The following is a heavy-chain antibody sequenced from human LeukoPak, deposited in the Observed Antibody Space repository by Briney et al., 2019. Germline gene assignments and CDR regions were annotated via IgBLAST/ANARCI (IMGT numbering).Heavy chain of an antibody. CDR2: IYYSGST. V-gene: IGHV4-59*01. CDR1: GGSISSYY. J-gene: IGHJ3*02. CDR3: ARSRRTSGWYGAFDI. D-gene: IGHD6-19*01. Sequence: PSETLSLTCNVSGGSISSYYWNWIRQPPGQGLEWIGHIYYSGSTHYNPSLKSRVTISVDTSKNQFSLRLTSVTAADTAVYYCARSRRTSGWYGAFDIWGQGTMVTGSS.